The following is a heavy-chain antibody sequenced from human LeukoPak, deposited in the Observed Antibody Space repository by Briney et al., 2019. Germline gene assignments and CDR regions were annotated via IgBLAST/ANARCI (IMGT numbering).Heavy chain of an antibody. J-gene: IGHJ4*02. V-gene: IGHV4-59*11. CDR3: ARFSWGCSTASCYFTN. Sequence: SETLCLTCTVGGGSLRGHYWGWIRQPPGKGLERGGHIYYTVTTFYNPSLKSRVTTTLETSGKRFSLRLTCVIAADTAVYYCARFSWGCSTASCYFTNWGQGALVTVSS. D-gene: IGHD2-2*01. CDR2: IYYTVTT. CDR1: GGSLRGHY.